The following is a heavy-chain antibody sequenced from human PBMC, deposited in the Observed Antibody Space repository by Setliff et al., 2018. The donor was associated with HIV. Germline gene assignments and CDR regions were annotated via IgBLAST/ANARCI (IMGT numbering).Heavy chain of an antibody. CDR3: ARESYDYGDYVGSSSFDY. V-gene: IGHV3-30*10. CDR2: ISYDGSNK. J-gene: IGHJ4*02. CDR1: GFTFSTYA. D-gene: IGHD4-17*01. Sequence: GGSLRLSCAASGFTFSTYAMHWVRQAPGKGLEWVAIISYDGSNKYYTDSVKGRFTISRDNSKNTLYLQMNSLRAEDTAVYYCARESYDYGDYVGSSSFDYWGQGTLVTVSS.